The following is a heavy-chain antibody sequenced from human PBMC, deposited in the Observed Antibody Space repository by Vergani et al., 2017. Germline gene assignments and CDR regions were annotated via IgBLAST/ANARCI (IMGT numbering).Heavy chain of an antibody. Sequence: QVQLQESGPGLVKPSETLSLTCAVYGGSFSGYYWSWIRQPPGKGLEWIGYIYYSGSTNYNPSLKSRVTISVDTSKNQFSLKLSSVTAADTAVYYCARGPYCSGGSCYYNWFDPWGQGTLVTVSS. J-gene: IGHJ5*02. V-gene: IGHV4-59*01. CDR3: ARGPYCSGGSCYYNWFDP. CDR1: GGSFSGYY. CDR2: IYYSGST. D-gene: IGHD2-15*01.